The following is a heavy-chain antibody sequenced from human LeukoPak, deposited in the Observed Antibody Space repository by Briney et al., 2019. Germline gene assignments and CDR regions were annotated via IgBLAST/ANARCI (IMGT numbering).Heavy chain of an antibody. Sequence: GGSLRLSCAASGFTFSSYAMTWIRQAPGKGLEWVSAISGGGGSTFYADSVKGRFTISRDNSKNTLYLQMNSLRAEDTAVYYCARRYSGTYDPWGQGTLVTVSS. J-gene: IGHJ5*02. CDR2: ISGGGGST. V-gene: IGHV3-23*01. CDR1: GFTFSSYA. CDR3: ARRYSGTYDP. D-gene: IGHD5-12*01.